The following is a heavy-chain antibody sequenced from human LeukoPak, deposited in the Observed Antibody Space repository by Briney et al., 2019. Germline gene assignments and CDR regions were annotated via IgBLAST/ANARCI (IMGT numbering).Heavy chain of an antibody. D-gene: IGHD3-16*01. CDR3: AREGIKGYYFDY. Sequence: LEASVKVSCKASGYTFTGYYMHWVRQAPGQGLEWMGWINPNSGGTNYAQKFQGRVTMTRDTSISTAYMELSRLRSDDTAVYYCAREGIKGYYFDYWGQGTLVTVSS. V-gene: IGHV1-2*03. CDR1: GYTFTGYY. CDR2: INPNSGGT. J-gene: IGHJ4*02.